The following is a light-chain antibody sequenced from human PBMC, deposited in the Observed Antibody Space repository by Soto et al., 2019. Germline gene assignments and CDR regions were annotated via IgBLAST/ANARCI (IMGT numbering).Light chain of an antibody. J-gene: IGLJ2*01. V-gene: IGLV2-18*02. Sequence: QSPLTQPPSVSGSPGQSVTISCTGTSSDVGTYNRVSWYQEPPGTAPKLMIYEVNNRPSGVPDRFSGSKSGNTASLTISGLQAEDEADYYCSSYTSSSTLLFGGGTKLTVL. CDR1: SSDVGTYNR. CDR2: EVN. CDR3: SSYTSSSTLL.